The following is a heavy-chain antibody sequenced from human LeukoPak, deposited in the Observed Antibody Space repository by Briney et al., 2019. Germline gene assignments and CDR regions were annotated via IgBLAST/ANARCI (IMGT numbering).Heavy chain of an antibody. CDR3: AREGLGVHYGMDV. J-gene: IGHJ6*02. Sequence: GGSLRLSCAASGFTVSSNHMSWVRQAPGKGLEWVSVIYSGGSTYYADSVKGRFTISRDNSKNTLYLQMNSLRAEDTAVYYCAREGLGVHYGMDVWGQGTTVTVSS. CDR2: IYSGGST. D-gene: IGHD6-6*01. CDR1: GFTVSSNH. V-gene: IGHV3-53*01.